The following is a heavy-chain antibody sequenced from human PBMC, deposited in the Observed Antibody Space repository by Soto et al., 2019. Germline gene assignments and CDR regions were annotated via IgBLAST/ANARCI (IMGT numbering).Heavy chain of an antibody. J-gene: IGHJ6*02. CDR3: ASVAAKYYYYGVDV. Sequence: QVQLVQSGAEVKKPGSSVKVSCKASGGTFSSYAINWVRQAPGQGLEWMGGIIPIFGTADYAQKFQGRVTITADESTTTAYMQLSSLRSEDTAVYYCASVAAKYYYYGVDVWGQGTTVTVSS. CDR2: IIPIFGTA. CDR1: GGTFSSYA. D-gene: IGHD1-26*01. V-gene: IGHV1-69*12.